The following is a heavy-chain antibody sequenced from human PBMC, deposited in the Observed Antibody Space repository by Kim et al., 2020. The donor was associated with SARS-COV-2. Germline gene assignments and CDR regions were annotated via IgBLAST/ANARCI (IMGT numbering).Heavy chain of an antibody. CDR3: ARGNGWYDP. Sequence: GTINYNPSLQSRLTISVDTTKRQVSLELRSVTATDTAVYYCARGNGWYDPWGQGILVTVSS. CDR2: GTI. J-gene: IGHJ5*02. V-gene: IGHV4-59*09.